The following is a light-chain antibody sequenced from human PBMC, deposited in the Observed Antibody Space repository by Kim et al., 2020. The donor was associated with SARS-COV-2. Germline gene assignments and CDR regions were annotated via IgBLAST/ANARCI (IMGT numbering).Light chain of an antibody. CDR1: SGSIASNY. V-gene: IGLV6-57*02. CDR2: EDN. J-gene: IGLJ3*02. Sequence: NFMLTQPHSVSESPGKTVTISCTSSSGSIASNYVQWYQQRPGSAPTTVIYEDNQRPSGVPDRFSGSIDSSSNSASLTISGLKTEDEADYYCQSYDSSNLWVFGGGTQLTVL. CDR3: QSYDSSNLWV.